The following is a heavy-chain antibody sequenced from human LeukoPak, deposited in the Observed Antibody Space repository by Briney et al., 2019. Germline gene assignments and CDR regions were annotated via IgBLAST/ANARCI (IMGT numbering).Heavy chain of an antibody. CDR1: GYTFTGYY. V-gene: IGHV1-2*02. D-gene: IGHD6-13*01. Sequence: ASVKVSCKASGYTFTGYYMHWVRRAPRQGLEWMGWINPNSGGTNYAQKCQGRVTMTRDTSISTAYMELSRLRSDVTAVYYCARAIAAAEIDYWGQGTLVSVSS. CDR2: INPNSGGT. CDR3: ARAIAAAEIDY. J-gene: IGHJ4*02.